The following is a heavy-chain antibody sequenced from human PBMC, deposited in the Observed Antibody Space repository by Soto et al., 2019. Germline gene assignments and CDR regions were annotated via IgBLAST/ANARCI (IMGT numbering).Heavy chain of an antibody. D-gene: IGHD3-16*01. J-gene: IGHJ4*02. CDR3: ARWGSYGRGNFDY. CDR2: IYYSGST. Sequence: QLQLQESGPGLVKPSETLSLTCTVSGGSISSSSYYWGWIRQPPGKGLEWIGSIYYSGSTYYNPSLKLPVTISVDTSKNQCSLKLSSVTAADTAVYYCARWGSYGRGNFDYWGQGTLVTVSS. V-gene: IGHV4-39*01. CDR1: GGSISSSSYY.